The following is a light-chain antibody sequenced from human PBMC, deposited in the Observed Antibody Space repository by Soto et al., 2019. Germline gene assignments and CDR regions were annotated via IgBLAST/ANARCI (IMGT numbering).Light chain of an antibody. CDR1: QSVNTW. J-gene: IGKJ1*01. V-gene: IGKV1-5*03. CDR2: KAS. Sequence: DIQMTQSPSSLSASIGDRVTITCRASQSVNTWLAWYQQKPGKAPKLLIYKASNLEGGVPLRLSGSGSGTEFTLTIGSLQPDDFATYYCQQYNSFPPAFGQGTKVAIK. CDR3: QQYNSFPPA.